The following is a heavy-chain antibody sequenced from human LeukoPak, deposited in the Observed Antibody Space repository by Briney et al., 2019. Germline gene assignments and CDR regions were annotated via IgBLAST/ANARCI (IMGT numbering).Heavy chain of an antibody. CDR2: KNYDESDK. Sequence: GGSLSLSCEVSGLSFGTSWMSWVRQAPGKGLEWVGNKNYDESDKTLVDSVKGRFTISRGNTKNSLFLQMNGLRAEDTAVYYCARDTGRGWFDYWGQGTLVTVSS. V-gene: IGHV3-7*05. J-gene: IGHJ4*02. CDR3: ARDTGRGWFDY. D-gene: IGHD2-8*02. CDR1: GLSFGTSW.